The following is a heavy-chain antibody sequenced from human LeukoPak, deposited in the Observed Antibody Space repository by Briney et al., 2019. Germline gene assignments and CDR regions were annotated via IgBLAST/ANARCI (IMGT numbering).Heavy chain of an antibody. D-gene: IGHD3-16*01. CDR2: MYHSEST. Sequence: ETLSLTCAVSGYSISRGYSWGWIRQPPGMGLEWIGNMYHSESTHYNPSLKSRVTISADTSKNQFSLKLSSVTAADTAVYYCARFDHVWETHGMDAFDLWGQGTMVTVSS. CDR3: ARFDHVWETHGMDAFDL. V-gene: IGHV4-38-2*01. CDR1: GYSISRGYS. J-gene: IGHJ3*01.